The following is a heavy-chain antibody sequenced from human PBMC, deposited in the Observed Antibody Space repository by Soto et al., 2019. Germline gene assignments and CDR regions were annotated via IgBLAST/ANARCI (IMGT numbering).Heavy chain of an antibody. Sequence: PSETLSLTCTVSGGSISSYYWSWIRQPPGKGLEWIGYIYYSGSTNYNPSLKSRVTISVDTSKNQFSLKLSSVTAADTAVYYCARGLGVTYAFDIWGQGTMVTVSS. D-gene: IGHD1-26*01. J-gene: IGHJ3*02. CDR3: ARGLGVTYAFDI. CDR2: IYYSGST. V-gene: IGHV4-59*01. CDR1: GGSISSYY.